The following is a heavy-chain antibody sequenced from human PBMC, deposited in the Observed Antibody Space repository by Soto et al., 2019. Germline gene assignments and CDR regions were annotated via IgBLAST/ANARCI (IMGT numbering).Heavy chain of an antibody. CDR1: GYTFSTHG. Sequence: QVQLVQSGAEVKKPGASVKVSCKASGYTFSTHGMHWVRQAPGQGLEWMGWINAGSGNTRYSQKFQGRVTITRDTTASTAYMELSSLRSEDTAVYYCARDVVMTIFGVPTHYWGQGTLVTVSS. V-gene: IGHV1-3*01. D-gene: IGHD3-3*01. CDR3: ARDVVMTIFGVPTHY. J-gene: IGHJ4*02. CDR2: INAGSGNT.